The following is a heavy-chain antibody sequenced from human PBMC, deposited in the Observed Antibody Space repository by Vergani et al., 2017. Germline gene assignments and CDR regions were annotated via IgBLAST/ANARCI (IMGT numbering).Heavy chain of an antibody. D-gene: IGHD1-1*01. CDR2: IWYDGSKQ. Sequence: VQLVGSGGGVVQPGRSLRLSCVASGFTFSNHGFHWVRQAPGRGLEWVAVIWYDGSKQYYADSVKGRFTISRDDSKSTLYLQMNSLRAEDTAIYYCAKGGWNYWFDSWGQGTLVIVS. CDR3: AKGGWNYWFDS. CDR1: GFTFSNHG. V-gene: IGHV3-33*06. J-gene: IGHJ5*01.